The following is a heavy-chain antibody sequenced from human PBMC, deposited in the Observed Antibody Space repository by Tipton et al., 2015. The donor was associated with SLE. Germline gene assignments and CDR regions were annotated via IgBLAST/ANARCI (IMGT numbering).Heavy chain of an antibody. J-gene: IGHJ3*02. D-gene: IGHD3-22*01. V-gene: IGHV4-4*07. CDR3: ARLRELYYDSSPDAFDI. Sequence: LRLSCTVSGGSISSYYWSWIRQPAGKGLEWIGRIYTSGSTNYNPSLKSRVTMSVGTSKNQFSLKLSSVTAADTAVYYCARLRELYYDSSPDAFDIWGQGTMVTVSS. CDR1: GGSISSYY. CDR2: IYTSGST.